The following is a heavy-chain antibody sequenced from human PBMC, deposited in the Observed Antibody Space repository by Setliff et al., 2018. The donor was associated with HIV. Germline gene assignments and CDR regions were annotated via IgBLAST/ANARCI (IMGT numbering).Heavy chain of an antibody. CDR3: AKRRGSGTLYDAFDP. J-gene: IGHJ5*02. Sequence: PSETLSLTCTVSGGSISSYYWSWIRQPPGKGLEWIGYIYTSGSTNYNPSLKSRVTISLDTSKNQFSLKLSSVTAADTAVYFCAKRRGSGTLYDAFDPWGQGILVTVSS. CDR1: GGSISSYY. CDR2: IYTSGST. D-gene: IGHD3-10*01. V-gene: IGHV4-4*09.